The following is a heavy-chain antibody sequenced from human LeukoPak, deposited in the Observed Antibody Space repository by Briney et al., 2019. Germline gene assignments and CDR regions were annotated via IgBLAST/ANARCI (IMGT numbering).Heavy chain of an antibody. V-gene: IGHV3-21*04. Sequence: KPGGSLRLSCAASGFTFSSYSMNWVRQAPGKGLEWVSSISSSSSYIYYADSVKGRFTISRDNAKNSLYLQMDSLRAEDTAVYYCARDERRWGAFDIWGQGTMVTVSS. D-gene: IGHD4-23*01. CDR2: ISSSSSYI. J-gene: IGHJ3*02. CDR1: GFTFSSYS. CDR3: ARDERRWGAFDI.